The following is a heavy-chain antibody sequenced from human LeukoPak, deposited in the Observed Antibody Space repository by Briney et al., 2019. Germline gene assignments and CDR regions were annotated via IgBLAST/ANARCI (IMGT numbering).Heavy chain of an antibody. D-gene: IGHD5-24*01. CDR1: GYTFTSYD. J-gene: IGHJ4*02. CDR2: MNPNSGNT. V-gene: IGHV1-8*01. Sequence: GASVKVSCKASGYTFTSYDINWVRQATGQGLEWMGWMNPNSGNTGYAQKFQGRVTMTRDTSISTAYMELSRLRSDDTAVYYCARDVGDGYDYWGQGTLVTVSS. CDR3: ARDVGDGYDY.